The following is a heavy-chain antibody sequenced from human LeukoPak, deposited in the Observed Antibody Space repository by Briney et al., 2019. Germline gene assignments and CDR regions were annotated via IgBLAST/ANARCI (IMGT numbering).Heavy chain of an antibody. V-gene: IGHV3-23*01. CDR3: AKEYGSSWYFFDY. Sequence: GGSLRLSCAASGFTFSTYAMSWVRQAPGKGLEWVSTISGNGGSTHYADSVKGRFTISRDNSKNTLYLQMNSLRADDTAVYYCAKEYGSSWYFFDYWGQGTLVTVSS. D-gene: IGHD6-13*01. CDR1: GFTFSTYA. J-gene: IGHJ4*02. CDR2: ISGNGGST.